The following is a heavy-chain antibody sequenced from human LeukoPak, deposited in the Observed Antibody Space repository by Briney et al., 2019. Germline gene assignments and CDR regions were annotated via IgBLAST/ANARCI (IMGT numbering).Heavy chain of an antibody. CDR1: GFTFSSYG. J-gene: IGHJ4*02. CDR2: IRYDGSNK. V-gene: IGHV3-30*02. D-gene: IGHD5-18*01. CDR3: AGSGYSYGPEDY. Sequence: QAGGSLRLSCAASGFTFSSYGMHWVRQAPGKGLEWVAFIRYDGSNKYYADSVKGRFTISRDNAKNSLYLQMNSLRAEDTALYYCAGSGYSYGPEDYWGQGTLVTVSS.